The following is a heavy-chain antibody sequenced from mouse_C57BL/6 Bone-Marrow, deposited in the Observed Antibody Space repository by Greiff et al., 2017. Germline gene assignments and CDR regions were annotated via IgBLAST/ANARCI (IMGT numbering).Heavy chain of an antibody. Sequence: QVQLKESGAELVKPGASVKLSCKASGYTFTEYTIHWVKQRSGQGLEWIGWFYPGSGSIKYNEKFKDKATLTAAKSSSTVYMELGVETAEDSAVYLCTKHEGRGICRNFDVWGTGTTVTDSS. CDR3: TKHEGRGICRNFDV. D-gene: IGHD6-1*01. J-gene: IGHJ1*03. V-gene: IGHV1-62-2*01. CDR2: FYPGSGSI. CDR1: GYTFTEYT.